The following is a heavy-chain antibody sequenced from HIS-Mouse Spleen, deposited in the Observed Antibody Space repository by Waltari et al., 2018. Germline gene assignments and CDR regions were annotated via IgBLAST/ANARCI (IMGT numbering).Heavy chain of an antibody. J-gene: IGHJ3*02. CDR1: GGSFSGYS. CDR3: ARAAVDAFDI. CDR2: INHSGST. Sequence: VQLQQWGAGLLKPSETLSLTCAVYGGSFSGYSWSWIRQPPGKGLEWIGEINHSGSTNYNPSLKSRVTISVDTSKNQFSLKLSSVTAADTAVYYCARAAVDAFDIWGQGTMVTVSS. V-gene: IGHV4-34*01.